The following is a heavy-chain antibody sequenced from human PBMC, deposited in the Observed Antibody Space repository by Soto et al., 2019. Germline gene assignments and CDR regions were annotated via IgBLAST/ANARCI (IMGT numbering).Heavy chain of an antibody. V-gene: IGHV3-30*18. Sequence: GGSLRLSCAASGFSFSSFGMHWVRQAPGKGLEWVAFISYDGCYKYYADSVKGRFTISRDSSEKTLYLQLNSLRPEDTAVYYCAKALGELSPESYDYWGQGTLVTVSS. J-gene: IGHJ4*02. CDR3: AKALGELSPESYDY. CDR1: GFSFSSFG. CDR2: ISYDGCYK. D-gene: IGHD3-16*02.